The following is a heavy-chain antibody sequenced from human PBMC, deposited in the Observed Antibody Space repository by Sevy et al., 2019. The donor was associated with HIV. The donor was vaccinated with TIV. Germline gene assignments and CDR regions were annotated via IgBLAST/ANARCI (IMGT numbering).Heavy chain of an antibody. CDR3: ARGFRSRRGLAEAGPGSAY. J-gene: IGHJ4*02. CDR1: GYTFTNHY. CDR2: INPGGGST. D-gene: IGHD6-13*01. V-gene: IGHV1-46*01. Sequence: ASVKVSCKASGYTFTNHYIHWVRQAPGQGLEWMGIINPGGGSTVYAQTFQGRVSMTADTSTSTLYMELNSLRSDDTAVYYCARGFRSRRGLAEAGPGSAYWGQGTLVTVSS.